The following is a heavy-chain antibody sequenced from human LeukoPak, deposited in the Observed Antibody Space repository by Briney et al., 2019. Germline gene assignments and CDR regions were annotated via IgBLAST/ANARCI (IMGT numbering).Heavy chain of an antibody. Sequence: ASVKVSCKASGYTFTSYAMHWVRQAPGQRLEWMGWINAGNGNTKYSQKFQGRVTITRDTSASTAYMELNSLRAEDTAVYYCARDYYYYDSSGTPQENFDYWGQGTLVTVSS. CDR2: INAGNGNT. CDR1: GYTFTSYA. D-gene: IGHD3-22*01. CDR3: ARDYYYYDSSGTPQENFDY. V-gene: IGHV1-3*01. J-gene: IGHJ4*02.